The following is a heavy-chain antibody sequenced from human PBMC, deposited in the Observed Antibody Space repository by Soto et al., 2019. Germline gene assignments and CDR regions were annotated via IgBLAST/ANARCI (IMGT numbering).Heavy chain of an antibody. CDR2: ITWNSGNI. V-gene: IGHV3-9*01. CDR1: GFNFDDYA. D-gene: IGHD3-16*01. CDR3: AKDHLGGAMAVPFFDS. Sequence: VQLVESGGGLIQPGRSLRLSCAASGFNFDDYAMHWVRQAPGKGLEWVAGITWNSGNIAYADSVKGRFTISRDNAKNSLYLQMNSLRPEDTAFYFCAKDHLGGAMAVPFFDSRGHGALVTVSS. J-gene: IGHJ4*01.